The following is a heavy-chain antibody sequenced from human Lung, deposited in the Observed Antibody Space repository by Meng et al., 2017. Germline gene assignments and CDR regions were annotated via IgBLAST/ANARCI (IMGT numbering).Heavy chain of an antibody. CDR3: AGGPWELDF. J-gene: IGHJ4*02. CDR2: MDYSRRT. Sequence: DLAPGLVSHSGPLSLHATLLGPPLALGSHYWSWIRQPPGKGLEWIAYMDYSRRTNYSPSLKSRVTMSTDTSKNQLSLKLSSVTAADTAVYYCAGGPWELDFWGQGTLVTVSS. D-gene: IGHD1-26*01. CDR1: GPPLALGSHY. V-gene: IGHV4-61*01.